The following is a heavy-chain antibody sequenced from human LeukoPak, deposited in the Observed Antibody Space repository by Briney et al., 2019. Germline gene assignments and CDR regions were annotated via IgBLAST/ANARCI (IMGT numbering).Heavy chain of an antibody. D-gene: IGHD6-13*01. CDR1: GGSISSSSYY. V-gene: IGHV4-39*07. CDR3: ARGARIAAANGAFDI. Sequence: PSETLSLTCTVSGGSISSSSYYWGWIRQPPGKGLEWIGSIYYSGSTYYNPSLKSRVTISVDTSKNQFSLKLSSVTAADTAVYYCARGARIAAANGAFDIWGQGTMVTVSS. CDR2: IYYSGST. J-gene: IGHJ3*02.